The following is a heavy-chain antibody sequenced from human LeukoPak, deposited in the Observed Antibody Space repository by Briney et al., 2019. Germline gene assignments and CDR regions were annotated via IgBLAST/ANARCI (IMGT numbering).Heavy chain of an antibody. V-gene: IGHV4-34*01. D-gene: IGHD3-16*02. CDR3: ARVLGPHYVWGSYRYTVDPAWDY. CDR1: GGSFSGYY. J-gene: IGHJ4*02. CDR2: INHSGST. Sequence: SETLSLTCAVYGGSFSGYYWSWIRQPPGKGPEWIGEINHSGSTNYNPSLKSRVTISVDTSKNQFSLKLSSVTAADTAVYYCARVLGPHYVWGSYRYTVDPAWDYWGQGTLVTVSS.